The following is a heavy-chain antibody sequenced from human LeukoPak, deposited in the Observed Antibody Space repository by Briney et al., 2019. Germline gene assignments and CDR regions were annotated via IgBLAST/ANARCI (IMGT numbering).Heavy chain of an antibody. CDR3: ARARGYSYGYDYYYYMDV. J-gene: IGHJ6*03. CDR2: IIPIFGTA. CDR1: GYTFTSYG. Sequence: GASVKVSCKASGYTFTSYGISWVQQAPGQGLEWMGGIIPIFGTANYAQKFQGRVTITADKSTSTAYMELSSLRSEDTAVYYCARARGYSYGYDYYYYMDVWGKGTTVTVSS. D-gene: IGHD5-18*01. V-gene: IGHV1-69*06.